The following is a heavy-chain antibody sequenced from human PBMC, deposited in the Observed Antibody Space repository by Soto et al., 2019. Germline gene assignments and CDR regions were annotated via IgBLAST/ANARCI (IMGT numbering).Heavy chain of an antibody. V-gene: IGHV4-30-2*01. Sequence: PSETLSLTCAVSGGSISSGGYSWSWIRQPPGKGLEWIGYIYHSGSTYYNPSLKSRVTISVDRSKNQFSLKLSSVTAADTAVYYCAKTPIGYCSGGTCSNWFDSSGQGTLVTVSS. CDR2: IYHSGST. CDR3: AKTPIGYCSGGTCSNWFDS. CDR1: GGSISSGGYS. D-gene: IGHD2-15*01. J-gene: IGHJ5*01.